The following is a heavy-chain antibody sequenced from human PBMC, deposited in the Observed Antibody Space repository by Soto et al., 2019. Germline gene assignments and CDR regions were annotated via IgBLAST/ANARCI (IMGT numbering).Heavy chain of an antibody. V-gene: IGHV3-30*18. J-gene: IGHJ4*02. D-gene: IGHD1-26*01. Sequence: QVQLVESGGGVVQPGRSLRLSCAASGFTFSSYGMHWVRQAPGKGLEWVAIISYDGSNKYYADSVKGRVTISRDNSKNTLYLHMNSLRPEDTAVYYCAKGAYSGSYFDYWGQGTLVTVSS. CDR2: ISYDGSNK. CDR3: AKGAYSGSYFDY. CDR1: GFTFSSYG.